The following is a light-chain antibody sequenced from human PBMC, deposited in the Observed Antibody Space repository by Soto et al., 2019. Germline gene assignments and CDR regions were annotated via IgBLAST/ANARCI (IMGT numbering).Light chain of an antibody. CDR3: LLSYNGPYV. Sequence: QAVVTQEPSLTASPGWTVTLTCVSSTVAVTNGHYPYWFQQKPGQAPRTLIYDTTNRHSWTLARFSGSLLGGKAALTLSGAQPEDEAEYYCLLSYNGPYVFGTGTKVTVL. J-gene: IGLJ1*01. CDR2: DTT. CDR1: TVAVTNGHY. V-gene: IGLV7-46*01.